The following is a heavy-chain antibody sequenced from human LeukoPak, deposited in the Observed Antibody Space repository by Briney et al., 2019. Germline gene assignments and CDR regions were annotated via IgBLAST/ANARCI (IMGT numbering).Heavy chain of an antibody. CDR3: ARCLRGYYYYMDV. CDR2: INHSGST. Sequence: SETLSLTCAVYGGSLSGYFWSWIRQPPGKGLEWIGEINHSGSTNYNPSLKSRVTISVDTSKNQFSLKLSSVTAADTAVYYCARCLRGYYYYMDVWGKGTTVTVSS. J-gene: IGHJ6*03. D-gene: IGHD3-16*01. V-gene: IGHV4-34*01. CDR1: GGSLSGYF.